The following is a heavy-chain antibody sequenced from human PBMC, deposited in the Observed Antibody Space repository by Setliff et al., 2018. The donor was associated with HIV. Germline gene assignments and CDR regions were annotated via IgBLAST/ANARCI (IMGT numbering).Heavy chain of an antibody. CDR3: ARTSEYDFGLTKYLDY. V-gene: IGHV4-59*08. D-gene: IGHD3-3*01. Sequence: SETLSLTCSVSGDSISAYYWTWIRQSPGKGLEWVGFVYYNGGTSCNPSLMSRATVSIDTSKNQFSLKLSSMTAADTAVYYCARTSEYDFGLTKYLDYWGQGTLVTVSS. CDR1: GDSISAYY. CDR2: VYYNGGT. J-gene: IGHJ4*02.